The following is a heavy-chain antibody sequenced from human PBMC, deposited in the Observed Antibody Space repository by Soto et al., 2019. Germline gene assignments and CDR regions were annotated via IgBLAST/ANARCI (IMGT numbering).Heavy chain of an antibody. CDR1: GFIFSNYV. Sequence: QVQLVESGGGVVQPGRSLRLSCAASGFIFSNYVMHWLRQAPGKGLEWVAVISYDGRNKYYAESVKGRFTISRDNSKNTLYLQMNSLRADDSAVYYCAYDGACWGQGTLVTVSS. CDR3: AYDGAC. CDR2: ISYDGRNK. J-gene: IGHJ4*02. V-gene: IGHV3-30*18. D-gene: IGHD3-10*01.